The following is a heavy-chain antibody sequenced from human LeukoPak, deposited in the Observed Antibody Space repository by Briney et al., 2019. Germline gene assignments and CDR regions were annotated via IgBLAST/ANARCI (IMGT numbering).Heavy chain of an antibody. V-gene: IGHV4-39*02. CDR1: GGSISSSSYF. D-gene: IGHD6-19*01. CDR3: AREAARSGRMGFFYYYYMDV. Sequence: SETLSLTCSVSGGSISSSSYFWGWIRQPPGKGLEWIASVHYSGSTYYNPSLKSRVTISVDTSKNQFSLKLSSVTAADTAVYYCAREAARSGRMGFFYYYYMDVWGKGTTVTVSS. J-gene: IGHJ6*03. CDR2: VHYSGST.